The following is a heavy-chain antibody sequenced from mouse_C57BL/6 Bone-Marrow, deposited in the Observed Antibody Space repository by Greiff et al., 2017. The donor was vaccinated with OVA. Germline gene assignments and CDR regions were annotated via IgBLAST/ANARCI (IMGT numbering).Heavy chain of an antibody. CDR1: GFTFSSYA. D-gene: IGHD1-1*01. CDR3: TRAPYYYGSSAYYFDY. J-gene: IGHJ2*01. V-gene: IGHV5-9-1*02. CDR2: ISSGGDYI. Sequence: EVKVEESGEGLVKPGGSLKLSCAASGFTFSSYAMSWVRQTPEKRLEWVAYISSGGDYIYYADTVKGRFTISRDNARNTLYLQMSSLKSEDTAMYYCTRAPYYYGSSAYYFDYWGQGTTLTVSS.